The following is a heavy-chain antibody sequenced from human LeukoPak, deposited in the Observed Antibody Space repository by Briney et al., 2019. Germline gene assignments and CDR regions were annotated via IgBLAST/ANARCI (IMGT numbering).Heavy chain of an antibody. V-gene: IGHV4-59*08. J-gene: IGHJ4*02. CDR2: IYYSGST. D-gene: IGHD4-17*01. CDR1: GGSISSYY. CDR3: ARSDYAFDY. Sequence: SETLSLTCRVSGGSISSYYWSWIRQPPGKGLEWIGYIYYSGSTNYNPSLKSRVTISVDTSKNQFSLKLSSVTAADTAVYYCARSDYAFDYWGQGTLVTVSS.